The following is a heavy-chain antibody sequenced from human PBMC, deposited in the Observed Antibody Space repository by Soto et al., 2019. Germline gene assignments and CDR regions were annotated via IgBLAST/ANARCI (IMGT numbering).Heavy chain of an antibody. CDR1: GFTFSSYA. Sequence: GGSLRLSCAASGFTFSSYAMSWVRQAPGKGLEWVSAISGSGGSTYYADSVKGRFTISRENSKNTLYLQMNSLRAEDTAVYYCAKDGGGWIFGVVILGGDYYYMDVWGKGTTVTVSS. J-gene: IGHJ6*03. V-gene: IGHV3-23*01. D-gene: IGHD3-3*01. CDR2: ISGSGGST. CDR3: AKDGGGWIFGVVILGGDYYYMDV.